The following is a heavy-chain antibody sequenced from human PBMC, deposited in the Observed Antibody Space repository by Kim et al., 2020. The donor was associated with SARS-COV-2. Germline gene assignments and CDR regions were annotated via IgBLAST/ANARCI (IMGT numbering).Heavy chain of an antibody. Sequence: GGSLRLSCAASGFTFSNYAMSWVRQAPGKGLEWVSAIGGSGGSTNYADSVKGRFTISRDNSKNTLYLQMNSLRVEDTAVYYCAKPVVAGKNWFDPWGQGTLVTVSS. CDR1: GFTFSNYA. CDR2: IGGSGGST. J-gene: IGHJ5*02. D-gene: IGHD2-2*01. CDR3: AKPVVAGKNWFDP. V-gene: IGHV3-23*01.